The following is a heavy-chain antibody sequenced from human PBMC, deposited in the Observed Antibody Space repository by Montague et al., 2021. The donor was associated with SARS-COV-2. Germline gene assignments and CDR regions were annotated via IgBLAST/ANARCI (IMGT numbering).Heavy chain of an antibody. Sequence: SLRLSCAASGFTFSSYAMHWVRQAPGKGLEWVAVISYDGSNKYYADSVMGRFTISRDNSKNTLYLQMNSLRAEDTAVYYCLGELSLSLDYWGQGTLVTVSS. CDR1: GFTFSSYA. J-gene: IGHJ4*02. CDR2: ISYDGSNK. V-gene: IGHV3-30-3*01. D-gene: IGHD3-16*02. CDR3: LGELSLSLDY.